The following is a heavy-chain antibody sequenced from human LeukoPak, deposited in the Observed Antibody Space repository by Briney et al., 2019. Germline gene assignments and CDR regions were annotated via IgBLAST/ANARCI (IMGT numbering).Heavy chain of an antibody. V-gene: IGHV4-59*01. CDR3: ARGGSSGYDPFDY. D-gene: IGHD5-12*01. CDR2: IFYSGST. J-gene: IGHJ4*02. CDR1: GGSINNYY. Sequence: PSETLSLTCTVSGGSINNYYWSWIRQPPGKGLEWIGYIFYSGSTNYNPSLKSRGSISVDTSENQFSLNLYSVTAADTAVYYCARGGSSGYDPFDYWGQGTLVTVSS.